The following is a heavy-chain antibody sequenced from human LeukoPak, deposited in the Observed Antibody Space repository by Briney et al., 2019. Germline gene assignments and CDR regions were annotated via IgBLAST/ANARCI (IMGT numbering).Heavy chain of an antibody. Sequence: GGSLRLSCAASGFTFDDYAMHWVRQAPGKGLEWVSGISWNSGSIGYADSVKGRFTISRDNAKNSLYLQMSSLRAEDTALYYCAKGQFGELSVVWFDPWGQGTLVTVSS. CDR1: GFTFDDYA. V-gene: IGHV3-9*01. CDR3: AKGQFGELSVVWFDP. J-gene: IGHJ5*02. CDR2: ISWNSGSI. D-gene: IGHD3-10*01.